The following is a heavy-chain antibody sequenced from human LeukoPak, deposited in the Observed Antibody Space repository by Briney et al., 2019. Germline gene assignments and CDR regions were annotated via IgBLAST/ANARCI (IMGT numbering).Heavy chain of an antibody. J-gene: IGHJ4*02. D-gene: IGHD3-22*01. CDR2: INPNSGGT. V-gene: IGHV1-2*02. Sequence: ASVKVSCKASRYTFTGYYMHWVRQAPGQGLEWMGWINPNSGGTNYAQKFQGRVTMTRDTSISTAYMELSRLRSDDTAVYYCARDMIVVDLGFDYWGQGALVTVSS. CDR1: RYTFTGYY. CDR3: ARDMIVVDLGFDY.